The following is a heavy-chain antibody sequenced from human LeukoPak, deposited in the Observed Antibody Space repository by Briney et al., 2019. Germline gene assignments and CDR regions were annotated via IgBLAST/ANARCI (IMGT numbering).Heavy chain of an antibody. CDR2: ITWNSGYI. V-gene: IGHV3-9*01. J-gene: IGHJ4*02. D-gene: IGHD2/OR15-2a*01. CDR1: GFTFYDYA. Sequence: GGSLRLSCAASGFTFYDYAMHWVRQTPGKGLEGVSGITWNSGYITYADSVKGRFTISRDNAQNSLYLQMNSLRAEDTAFYYCAKDRGNSLPYFDYWGEGTLVTVSS. CDR3: AKDRGNSLPYFDY.